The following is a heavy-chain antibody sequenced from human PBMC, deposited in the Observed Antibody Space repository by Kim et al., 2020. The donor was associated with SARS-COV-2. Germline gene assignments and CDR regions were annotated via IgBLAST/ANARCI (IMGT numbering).Heavy chain of an antibody. Sequence: GGSLRLSCAASGLTFSNFAMSWVRQAPGKGLEWVSGISGAGGGTYYADSVEGRFTISRDNSKNTLYLQMNSLRAEDTAVYYCASPQREQRLIPFDYWGQG. J-gene: IGHJ4*02. CDR2: ISGAGGGT. D-gene: IGHD1-1*01. CDR3: ASPQREQRLIPFDY. V-gene: IGHV3-23*01. CDR1: GLTFSNFA.